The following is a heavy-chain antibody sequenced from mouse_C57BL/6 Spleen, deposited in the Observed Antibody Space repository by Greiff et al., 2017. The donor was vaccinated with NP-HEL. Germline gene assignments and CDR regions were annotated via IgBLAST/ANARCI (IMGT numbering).Heavy chain of an antibody. CDR3: ARESGDYAMDY. D-gene: IGHD1-3*01. CDR2: IHPNSGST. Sequence: QVQLKQSGAELVKPGASVKLSCKASGYTFTSYWMHWVKQRPGQGLEWIGMIHPNSGSTNYNEKFKSKATLTVDKSSSTAYMQLSSLTSEDSAVYYCARESGDYAMDYWGQGTSVTVSS. V-gene: IGHV1-64*01. J-gene: IGHJ4*01. CDR1: GYTFTSYW.